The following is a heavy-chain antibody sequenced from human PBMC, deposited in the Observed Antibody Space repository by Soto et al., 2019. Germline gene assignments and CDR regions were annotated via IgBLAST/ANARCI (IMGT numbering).Heavy chain of an antibody. CDR3: ARAWGRVFDY. J-gene: IGHJ4*02. D-gene: IGHD3-16*01. CDR1: GVSISSGGYF. V-gene: IGHV4-61*08. CDR2: IYYSGST. Sequence: SETLSLTCAVAGVSISSGGYFWIWIRQPPGKGLEWIGYIYYSGSTNYNPSLKSRVTISVDTSKNQFSLKLSSVTAADTAVYYCARAWGRVFDYWGQGTLVTVSS.